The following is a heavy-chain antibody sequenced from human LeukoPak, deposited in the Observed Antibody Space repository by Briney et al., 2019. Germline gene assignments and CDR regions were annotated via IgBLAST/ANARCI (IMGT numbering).Heavy chain of an antibody. CDR3: AELGITMIGGV. CDR2: IKQDGSEK. J-gene: IGHJ6*04. V-gene: IGHV3-7*01. Sequence: PGGSLRLSCAASGFSFSRYWMSWVRQAPGKGLEWVANIKQDGSEKYYVDSVKGRFTISRDNAKNAVYLQMNSLRAEDTAVYYCAELGITMIGGVWGKGTTVTISP. CDR1: GFSFSRYW. D-gene: IGHD3-10*02.